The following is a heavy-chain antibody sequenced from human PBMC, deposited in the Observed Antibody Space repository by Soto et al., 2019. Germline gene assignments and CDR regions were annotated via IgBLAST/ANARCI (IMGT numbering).Heavy chain of an antibody. J-gene: IGHJ4*02. CDR2: ITPSGART. CDR3: ARGHKNTWYAFDF. Sequence: QVQLVQSGAEVKKPGASVKVSCKASGYIFTSYYIHWVRQAPGQGLEWMGLITPSGARTSYAQKFQGRVTVVRDTSSSTVDLELSSQRSDDTAVYYCARGHKNTWYAFDFWGQGTQVTVSS. V-gene: IGHV1-46*01. CDR1: GYIFTSYY. D-gene: IGHD6-13*01.